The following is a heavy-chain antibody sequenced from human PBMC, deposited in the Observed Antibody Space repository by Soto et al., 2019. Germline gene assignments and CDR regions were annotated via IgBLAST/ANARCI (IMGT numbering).Heavy chain of an antibody. J-gene: IGHJ6*02. V-gene: IGHV3-43*01. CDR3: AKDIGGPLEWLHYYYGMDV. CDR2: ISWDGGST. D-gene: IGHD3-3*01. Sequence: EVQLVESGGVVVQPGGSLRLSCAASGFTFDDYTMHWVRQAPGKGLEWVSLISWDGGSTYYADSVKGRFTISRDNSKNSLYLQMNSLRTEDTALYYSAKDIGGPLEWLHYYYGMDVWGQGTTVTVSS. CDR1: GFTFDDYT.